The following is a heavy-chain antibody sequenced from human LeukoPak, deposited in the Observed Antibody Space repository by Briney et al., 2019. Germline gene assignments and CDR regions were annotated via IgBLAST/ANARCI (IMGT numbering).Heavy chain of an antibody. CDR3: ARHEAYYGSLGFDY. CDR2: IYPGDSDT. D-gene: IGHD1-26*01. Sequence: GESLGISCKGSGYTFTSYWIGWVRQMPGKGLEWMGIIYPGDSDTRYSPSFQGQVTISADKSISTAYLQWNSLKASDTAMYYCARHEAYYGSLGFDYWGQGTLVTVSS. V-gene: IGHV5-51*01. CDR1: GYTFTSYW. J-gene: IGHJ4*02.